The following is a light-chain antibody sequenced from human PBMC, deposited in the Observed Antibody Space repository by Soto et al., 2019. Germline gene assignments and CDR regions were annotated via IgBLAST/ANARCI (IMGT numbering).Light chain of an antibody. CDR1: QDINNY. Sequence: DIQLTQSPSSLSASVGDRVTITCQASQDINNYVNWYQQKAGTAPNLLIYDASTLKPGVPSRFSGSGSGTDFTFTISILQPEDFATYFCQQSDDLPTFGQGTRLDI. CDR3: QQSDDLPT. CDR2: DAS. J-gene: IGKJ5*01. V-gene: IGKV1-33*01.